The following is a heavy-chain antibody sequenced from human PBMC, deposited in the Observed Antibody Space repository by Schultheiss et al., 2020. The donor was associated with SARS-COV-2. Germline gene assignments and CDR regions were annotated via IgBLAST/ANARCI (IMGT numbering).Heavy chain of an antibody. V-gene: IGHV3-48*03. CDR3: ARDRRLYYGSGSNGMDV. D-gene: IGHD3-10*01. Sequence: GGSLRLSCVASGFTFSSYEMNWVRQAPGKGLEWVSYISSSGSTIYYADSVKGRFTISRDNAKNSLYLQMNSLRAEDTAVYYCARDRRLYYGSGSNGMDVWGQGTTVTVSS. CDR1: GFTFSSYE. CDR2: ISSSGSTI. J-gene: IGHJ6*02.